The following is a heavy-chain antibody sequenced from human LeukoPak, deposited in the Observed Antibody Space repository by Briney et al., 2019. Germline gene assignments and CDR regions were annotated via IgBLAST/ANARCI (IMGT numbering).Heavy chain of an antibody. Sequence: GASVKVSCKASGYTFTSYGISWVRQAPGQGLEWMGWISAYNGNTNYAQKLQGRVTMTTDTSTSTAYMELRSLRSDDTAVYYCARYKRYFDWQLYPNDYWGQGTLVTVSS. CDR3: ARYKRYFDWQLYPNDY. J-gene: IGHJ4*02. V-gene: IGHV1-18*01. D-gene: IGHD3-9*01. CDR1: GYTFTSYG. CDR2: ISAYNGNT.